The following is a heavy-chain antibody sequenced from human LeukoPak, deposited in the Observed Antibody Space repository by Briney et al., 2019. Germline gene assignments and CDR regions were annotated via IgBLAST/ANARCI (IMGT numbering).Heavy chain of an antibody. Sequence: GGSLRLSCAASGFTFSSYGMHWVRQAPGKGLEWVAVISYDGSNKYYADSVKGRFTISRDNSKNTLYLQMNSLRAEDTAVYYCARDGGNWDFDYWGQGTLVTVSS. J-gene: IGHJ4*02. CDR2: ISYDGSNK. V-gene: IGHV3-30*03. CDR3: ARDGGNWDFDY. CDR1: GFTFSSYG. D-gene: IGHD4-23*01.